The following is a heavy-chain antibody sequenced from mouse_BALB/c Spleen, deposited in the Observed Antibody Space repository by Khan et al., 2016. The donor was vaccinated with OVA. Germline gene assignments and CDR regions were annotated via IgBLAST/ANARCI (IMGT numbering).Heavy chain of an antibody. D-gene: IGHD1-2*01. J-gene: IGHJ3*01. V-gene: IGHV3-2*02. CDR1: GYSITTDSA. Sequence: EVQLQESGPGLVKPSQSLSLTCTVTGYSITTDSAWNWIRQFPGNKLEWMGYINYSGSTSYNPSLKSRISITRDTSKNQFFLQWNSATTYETATYFCARGVRLTYWGQGTLVTVSA. CDR3: ARGVRLTY. CDR2: INYSGST.